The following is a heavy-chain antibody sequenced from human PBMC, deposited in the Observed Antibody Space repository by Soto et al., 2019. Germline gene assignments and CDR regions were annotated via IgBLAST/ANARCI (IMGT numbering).Heavy chain of an antibody. Sequence: QVQLHESGPGLVKPSETLSLTCTVSGGSINNNYWSWIRQPPGRGLEWIGYIFSNGRTNYNPSLETRVAISIDTSKNQLSLKLMSVTAADTAVYYCARGGDNSPWYYSLWGQGALVAVSS. D-gene: IGHD3-10*01. CDR2: IFSNGRT. J-gene: IGHJ4*02. CDR3: ARGGDNSPWYYSL. CDR1: GGSINNNY. V-gene: IGHV4-59*01.